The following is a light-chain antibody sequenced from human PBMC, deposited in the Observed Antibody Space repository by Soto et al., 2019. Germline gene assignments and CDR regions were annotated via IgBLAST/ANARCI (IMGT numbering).Light chain of an antibody. CDR3: QQYMSSVT. Sequence: EIVLTQSPGSLSLSPGERATLSCRASQSVDSTFFAWYQKKPGQAPRLLIYGAYKRATGVPDRFSGSGSGTDFTLTISRLEPEDFAVYYCQQYMSSVTFGQGTKVEI. CDR1: QSVDSTF. CDR2: GAY. V-gene: IGKV3-20*01. J-gene: IGKJ1*01.